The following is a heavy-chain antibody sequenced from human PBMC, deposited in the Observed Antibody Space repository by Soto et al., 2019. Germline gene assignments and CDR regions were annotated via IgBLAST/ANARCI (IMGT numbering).Heavy chain of an antibody. CDR3: ASEPEGGGATIFAGMDV. J-gene: IGHJ6*02. CDR1: GFTFSSYG. V-gene: IGHV3-33*01. CDR2: IWYDGSNK. D-gene: IGHD1-26*01. Sequence: PGGSLRLSCAASGFTFSSYGMHWVRQAPGKGLEWVAVIWYDGSNKYYADSVKGRFTISRDNSKNTLYLKMNSLRAEDTAVYYCASEPEGGGATIFAGMDVWGQGTTVTVSS.